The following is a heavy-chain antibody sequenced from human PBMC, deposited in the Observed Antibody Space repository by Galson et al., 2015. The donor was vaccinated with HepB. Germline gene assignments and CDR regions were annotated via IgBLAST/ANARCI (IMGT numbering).Heavy chain of an antibody. CDR1: GGSISSSSYY. D-gene: IGHD2-2*01. CDR3: ARQLGFCSTPSCRFPKPGGFLNY. V-gene: IGHV4-39*01. CDR2: IYYSGST. J-gene: IGHJ4*02. Sequence: SETLSLTCTVSGGSISSSSYYWGWIRQPPGKGLEWIGSIYYSGSTYSNSSLKSRVTISVDTSKNQFSLKLSSVTAADTAVYYCARQLGFCSTPSCRFPKPGGFLNYWGQGTLVTVSS.